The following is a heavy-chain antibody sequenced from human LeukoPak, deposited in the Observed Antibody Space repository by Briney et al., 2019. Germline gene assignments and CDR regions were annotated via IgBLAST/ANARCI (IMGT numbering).Heavy chain of an antibody. Sequence: PSETLSLTCTVSGGSISSYFWNWIRQPPGKGLEWIGYLYYGGSANYNPSLKSRVTISVDTSKNQFSLKLGSVTAADTAVYYCARESFGAFDIWGHGAMVTVSS. V-gene: IGHV4-59*01. CDR1: GGSISSYF. D-gene: IGHD3-10*01. CDR2: LYYGGSA. J-gene: IGHJ3*02. CDR3: ARESFGAFDI.